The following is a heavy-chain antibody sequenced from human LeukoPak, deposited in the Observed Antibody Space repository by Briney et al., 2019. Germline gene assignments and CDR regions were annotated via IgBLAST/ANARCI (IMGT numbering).Heavy chain of an antibody. Sequence: GGSLRLSCEASGFTFNNYWMTWVRQAPGRGPDWVANINQDGSEVSYVDSVKGRFTISRDNARNSLYLQMSSLRGEDTAVYYCTNRAGLPTNKPWCFDHWGQGTLVTVSS. D-gene: IGHD2-15*01. CDR1: GFTFNNYW. V-gene: IGHV3-7*01. CDR2: INQDGSEV. J-gene: IGHJ4*02. CDR3: TNRAGLPTNKPWCFDH.